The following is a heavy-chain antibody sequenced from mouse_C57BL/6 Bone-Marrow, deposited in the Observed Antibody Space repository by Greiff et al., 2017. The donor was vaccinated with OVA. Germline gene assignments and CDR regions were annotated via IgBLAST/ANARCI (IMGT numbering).Heavy chain of an antibody. CDR2: INYDGSST. Sequence: EVKVVESEGGLVQPGSSMKLSCTASGFTFSDYYMAWVRQVPEKGLEWVANINYDGSSTYYLDSLKSRFIISRDNAKNILYLQMSSLKSEDTATYYCARGGLRRRYYFDYWGQGTTLTVSS. J-gene: IGHJ2*01. CDR1: GFTFSDYY. V-gene: IGHV5-16*01. CDR3: ARGGLRRRYYFDY. D-gene: IGHD2-4*01.